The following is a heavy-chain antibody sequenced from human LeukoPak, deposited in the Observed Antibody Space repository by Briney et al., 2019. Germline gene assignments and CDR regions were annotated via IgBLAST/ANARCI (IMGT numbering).Heavy chain of an antibody. V-gene: IGHV1-69*06. CDR3: AVGCSGGSCYSDSNWFDP. Sequence: ASVKVSCKASGGTFSNYAISWVRQAPGQGLEWMGGIIPIFGTANYAQKFQGRVTITADKSTSTAYMELSSLRSEDTAVYYCAVGCSGGSCYSDSNWFDPWGQGTLVTVSS. D-gene: IGHD2-15*01. J-gene: IGHJ5*02. CDR2: IIPIFGTA. CDR1: GGTFSNYA.